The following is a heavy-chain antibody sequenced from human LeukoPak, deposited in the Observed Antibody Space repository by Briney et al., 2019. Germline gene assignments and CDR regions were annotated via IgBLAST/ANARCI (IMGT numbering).Heavy chain of an antibody. CDR1: GFTFSSYA. J-gene: IGHJ6*02. CDR2: ISYDGSNK. Sequence: GGSLRLSCAASGFTFSSYAMHWVRQAPGKGLEWVAVISYDGSNKYYADSVKGRFTISRDNSKNTLYLQMNSLRAEDTAVYYCAKVTVTHYGMDVWGQGTTVTVSS. V-gene: IGHV3-30*04. CDR3: AKVTVTHYGMDV. D-gene: IGHD4-17*01.